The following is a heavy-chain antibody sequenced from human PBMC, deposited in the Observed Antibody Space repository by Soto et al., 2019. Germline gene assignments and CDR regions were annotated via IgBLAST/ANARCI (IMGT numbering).Heavy chain of an antibody. Sequence: GGSLRLSCAASGFTFSDYYMSWIRQAPGKGLEWVSYISSSGSTIYYADSVKGRFTISRDNAKNSLYLQMNSLRAEDTAVYYCAREPEPAAHLRTFDPWGQGTLVTVSS. CDR1: GFTFSDYY. J-gene: IGHJ5*02. D-gene: IGHD2-2*01. CDR3: AREPEPAAHLRTFDP. V-gene: IGHV3-11*01. CDR2: ISSSGSTI.